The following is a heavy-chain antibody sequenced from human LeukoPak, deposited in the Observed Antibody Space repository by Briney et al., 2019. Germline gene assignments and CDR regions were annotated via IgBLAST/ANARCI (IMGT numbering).Heavy chain of an antibody. CDR3: AKFPTYHYDSSGYYYIEY. D-gene: IGHD3-22*01. CDR2: ISGSGHRT. Sequence: GGSLRLSCAASGFTFSSYAMSWVRQAPGKGLEWVSAISGSGHRTYYADSVKGRFTISRDNSKNTLYLQMNSLRVEDTAVYYCAKFPTYHYDSSGYYYIEYWGQGTLVTVSS. CDR1: GFTFSSYA. V-gene: IGHV3-23*01. J-gene: IGHJ4*02.